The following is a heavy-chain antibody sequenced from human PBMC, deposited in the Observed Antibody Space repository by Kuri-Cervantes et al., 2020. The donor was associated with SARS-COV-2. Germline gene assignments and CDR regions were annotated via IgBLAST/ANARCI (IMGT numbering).Heavy chain of an antibody. V-gene: IGHV4-34*01. D-gene: IGHD6-6*01. J-gene: IGHJ4*02. CDR1: GGSFSGLS. CDR2: VNHNGNT. CDR3: VISLLIFSNNAVGSSSIDY. Sequence: SQTLSLTCAVHGGSFSGLSWSWIRQSPGKGLEWIGEVNHNGNTNYNPSLKSRVTISLDTSKDQFSLILNSVTAADTSVYYCVISLLIFSNNAVGSSSIDYWGQGTLVTVSS.